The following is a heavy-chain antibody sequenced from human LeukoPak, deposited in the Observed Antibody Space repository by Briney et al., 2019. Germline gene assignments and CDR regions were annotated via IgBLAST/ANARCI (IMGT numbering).Heavy chain of an antibody. CDR3: ASSVRALGAFDI. J-gene: IGHJ3*02. V-gene: IGHV3-21*05. D-gene: IGHD3-10*01. CDR2: ISSSSSYT. CDR1: GFTFSSFA. Sequence: NTGRSLRLSCSASGFTFSSFAMEWVRQAPGKGLEWVSYISSSSSYTNYADAVKGRFTISRDNAKNSLYLQMNSLRAEDTAVYYCASSVRALGAFDIWGQGTMVTVSS.